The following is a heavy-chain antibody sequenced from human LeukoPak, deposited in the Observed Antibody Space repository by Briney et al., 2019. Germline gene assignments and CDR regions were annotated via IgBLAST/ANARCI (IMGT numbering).Heavy chain of an antibody. CDR2: IYYSGST. CDR3: ARRLRDSSGWSFDY. D-gene: IGHD6-19*01. J-gene: IGHJ4*02. V-gene: IGHV4-59*08. CDR1: GGSISSYY. Sequence: SETLSLTCTVSGGSISSYYWSWIRQPPGKGLEWIGYIYYSGSTNYNPSLKSRVTISVDTSKNQFSLKLNSVTAADTAVYYCARRLRDSSGWSFDYWGQGTLVTVSS.